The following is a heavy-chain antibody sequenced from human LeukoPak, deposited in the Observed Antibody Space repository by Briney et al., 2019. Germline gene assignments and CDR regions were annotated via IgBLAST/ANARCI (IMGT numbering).Heavy chain of an antibody. D-gene: IGHD3-3*01. CDR2: IYSSGTT. Sequence: SETLSLACTVSGGSINTYYWSWIRQPPGKGLEWIGYIYSSGTTNGNPSLNSRLTISVDTSKDQFSLNLSSVTAADTAVYYCARGHFWSGRSDYWGQGTLVTVSS. J-gene: IGHJ4*02. CDR1: GGSINTYY. V-gene: IGHV4-59*01. CDR3: ARGHFWSGRSDY.